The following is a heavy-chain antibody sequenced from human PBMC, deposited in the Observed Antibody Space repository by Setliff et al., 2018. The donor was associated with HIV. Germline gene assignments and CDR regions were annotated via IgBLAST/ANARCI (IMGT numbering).Heavy chain of an antibody. Sequence: SETLSLTCTVSGVSISTFYWSWIRQPPGKGLEWIGYIYTGGSTNYKPSLKRRVTISVDTSKSQFSLRLTSVTAADTAVYYCVRRDDRTHMNVIKGFDIWGQGTMVTVSS. J-gene: IGHJ3*02. V-gene: IGHV4-4*09. CDR1: GVSISTFY. D-gene: IGHD3-10*01. CDR2: IYTGGST. CDR3: VRRDDRTHMNVIKGFDI.